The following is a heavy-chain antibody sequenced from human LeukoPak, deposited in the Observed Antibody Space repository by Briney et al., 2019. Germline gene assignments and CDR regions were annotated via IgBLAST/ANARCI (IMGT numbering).Heavy chain of an antibody. Sequence: SETLSLTCTVSGVSISSYYWSWIRQPAGKGLEWIGRIYTSGSTNYNPSLKSRVTMSVDTSKNQFSLKLSSVTAADTAVYYCARDGIAAAVDNWFDPWGQGTLVTVSS. J-gene: IGHJ5*02. CDR1: GVSISSYY. CDR2: IYTSGST. D-gene: IGHD6-13*01. CDR3: ARDGIAAAVDNWFDP. V-gene: IGHV4-4*07.